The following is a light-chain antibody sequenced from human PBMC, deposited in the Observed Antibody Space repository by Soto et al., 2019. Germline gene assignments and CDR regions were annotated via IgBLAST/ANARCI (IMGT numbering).Light chain of an antibody. CDR1: SGDVGAYDY. V-gene: IGLV2-14*01. CDR3: ASHTTSDTRV. Sequence: QSALTQPASVSGSPGQSIAISCTGTSGDVGAYDYVSWYQHHPDKAPKLMIYEVSNRPSGVSDRFSGSKSVYTATLTISGLQAEDEADYYCASHTTSDTRVFGTGTKSPS. J-gene: IGLJ1*01. CDR2: EVS.